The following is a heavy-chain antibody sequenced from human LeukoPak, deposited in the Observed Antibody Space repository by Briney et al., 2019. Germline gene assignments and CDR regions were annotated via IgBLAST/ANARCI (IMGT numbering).Heavy chain of an antibody. J-gene: IGHJ4*02. D-gene: IGHD5-18*01. Sequence: GGSLRLSCAASGFTFSTYAMAWVRQAPGKGLQWVSTLSGDGDSTYYADSVKGRFPISRDNSKKMVYLHMNSLRAEDTAVYYCAKDYGYTPYYFDYWGQGTLVTVSS. V-gene: IGHV3-23*01. CDR1: GFTFSTYA. CDR3: AKDYGYTPYYFDY. CDR2: LSGDGDST.